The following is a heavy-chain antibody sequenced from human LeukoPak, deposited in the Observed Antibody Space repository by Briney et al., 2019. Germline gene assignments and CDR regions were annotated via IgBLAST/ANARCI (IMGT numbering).Heavy chain of an antibody. D-gene: IGHD4-17*01. V-gene: IGHV1-18*01. Sequence: ASVKVSCKASGYTFTSYGISWVRQAPGQGLEWMGWISGYNGNTNSAPKLQGRVTMTTDTSTSTAHMELRSLTSDDTAVYYCARDERARDFGAAGYFDYWGQGTLVTVSS. J-gene: IGHJ4*02. CDR1: GYTFTSYG. CDR3: ARDERARDFGAAGYFDY. CDR2: ISGYNGNT.